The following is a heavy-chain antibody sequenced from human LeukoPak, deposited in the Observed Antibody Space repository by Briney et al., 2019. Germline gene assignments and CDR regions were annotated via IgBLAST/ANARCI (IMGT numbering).Heavy chain of an antibody. D-gene: IGHD1-26*01. CDR3: ATDQGGSPYYFDY. Sequence: ASVKVSCKASGYTFTGYYMHWVRQAPGQGLEWMGWINPNSGGTNYAQKFQGWVTMTRDTSISTAYMELSRLRSDDTAVYYCATDQGGSPYYFDYWGQGTLVTVSS. CDR2: INPNSGGT. CDR1: GYTFTGYY. J-gene: IGHJ4*02. V-gene: IGHV1-2*04.